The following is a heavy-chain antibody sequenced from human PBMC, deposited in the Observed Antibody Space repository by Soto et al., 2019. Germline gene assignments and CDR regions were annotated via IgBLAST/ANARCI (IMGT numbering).Heavy chain of an antibody. CDR3: ASGYYYYMDV. V-gene: IGHV4-59*01. CDR1: GGSISSYY. J-gene: IGHJ6*03. CDR2: FYYSGST. Sequence: SETLSLTCTVSGGSISSYYWSWIRQPPGKGLEWIGYFYYSGSTNYNPPLKSRVTILVDTSKNQFSLNLSSVTAADTAVYYCASGYYYYMDVWGKGTTVTVSS.